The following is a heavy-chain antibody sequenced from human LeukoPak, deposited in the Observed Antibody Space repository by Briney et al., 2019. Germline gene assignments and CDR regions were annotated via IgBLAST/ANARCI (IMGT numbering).Heavy chain of an antibody. CDR1: GFTFTSYA. D-gene: IGHD3-22*01. CDR2: ISGSGTTT. V-gene: IGHV3-23*01. CDR3: AKRGYSDSRPQYYFEY. J-gene: IGHJ4*02. Sequence: GRSLRLSCAASGFTFTSYAMSWVRQAPGKGLEWISIISGSGTTTYYADSVKGRFTISRDNSKNTLYLQMNSLRAEDTAVYYCAKRGYSDSRPQYYFEYWGQGTLVTVSS.